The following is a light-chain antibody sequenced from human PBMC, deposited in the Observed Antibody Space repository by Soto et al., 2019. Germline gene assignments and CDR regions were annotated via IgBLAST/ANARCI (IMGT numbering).Light chain of an antibody. CDR1: SSDIGGYNY. CDR3: CSYAGSYTHV. V-gene: IGLV2-11*01. Sequence: QSALTQPRSVSGSPGQPVTISCTGTSSDIGGYNYVSWYQQHPGKAPKLMIYDVIKRPSGVPDRFSGSKSGNTASLTIYGLQAEDEADYYCCSYAGSYTHVFGTGTKVTVL. CDR2: DVI. J-gene: IGLJ1*01.